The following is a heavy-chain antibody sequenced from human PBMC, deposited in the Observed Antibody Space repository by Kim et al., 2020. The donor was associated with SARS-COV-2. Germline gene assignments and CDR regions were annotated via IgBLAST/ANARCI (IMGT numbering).Heavy chain of an antibody. J-gene: IGHJ6*02. CDR1: GGSFSGYY. Sequence: SETLSLTCAVYGGSFSGYYWSWIRQPPGRGLEWIGEITHSGSTNYNPSLKSRITISVDTSKNQFSLKLSSVTAADTAVSYCSTCSSTSCYLYYGMDVWG. CDR3: STCSSTSCYLYYGMDV. CDR2: ITHSGST. V-gene: IGHV4-34*01. D-gene: IGHD2-2*01.